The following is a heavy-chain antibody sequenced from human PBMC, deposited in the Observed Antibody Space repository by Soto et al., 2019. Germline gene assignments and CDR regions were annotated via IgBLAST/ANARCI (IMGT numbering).Heavy chain of an antibody. CDR2: ISYDGSNK. CDR1: GFTFSSYG. D-gene: IGHD3-9*01. Sequence: QVQLVESGGGVVQPGRSLRLSCAASGFTFSSYGMHWVRQAPGKGLEWVAVISYDGSNKYYADSVKGRFTISRDNSKNTQYMQMNSLRAEDTAVYYCAKDSAEFDWLSSTFDHWGQGTLVTVSS. J-gene: IGHJ4*02. V-gene: IGHV3-30*18. CDR3: AKDSAEFDWLSSTFDH.